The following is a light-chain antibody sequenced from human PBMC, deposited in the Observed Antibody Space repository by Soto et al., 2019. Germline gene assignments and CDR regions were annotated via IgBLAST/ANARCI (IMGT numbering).Light chain of an antibody. CDR1: SSDVGGYNY. V-gene: IGLV2-14*01. Sequence: QSALTQPASVSGSPGQSITISCTGTSSDVGGYNYVSWYQQHPGKAPKLIIYEVSNRPSGVSNRFSGSKSGNTASLTISGLHAEDEADYYCNSSTSKSTGVFGTGTKLTVL. CDR2: EVS. J-gene: IGLJ1*01. CDR3: NSSTSKSTGV.